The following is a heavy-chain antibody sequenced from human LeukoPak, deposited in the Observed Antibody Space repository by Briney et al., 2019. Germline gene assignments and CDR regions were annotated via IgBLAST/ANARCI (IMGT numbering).Heavy chain of an antibody. CDR2: ISSTSSYI. CDR1: GFTFSNYN. J-gene: IGHJ6*02. Sequence: GGSLRLSCAASGFTFSNYNFYWVRQAPGKGLEWVSSISSTSSYIYYANSMKGRFTISRDNAKNSLYLQMNSLRAEDTAVYYCARALWSGPVYYGMDVWGQGTTVTVSS. CDR3: ARALWSGPVYYGMDV. V-gene: IGHV3-21*01. D-gene: IGHD3-10*01.